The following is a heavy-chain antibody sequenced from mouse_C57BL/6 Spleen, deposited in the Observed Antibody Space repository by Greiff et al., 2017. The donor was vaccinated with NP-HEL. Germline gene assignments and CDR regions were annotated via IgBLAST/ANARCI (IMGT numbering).Heavy chain of an antibody. Sequence: VQLQQSGAELVRPGASVKLSCTASGFNITDDYMHWVKQRPEQGLEWIGGIDPENGDTEYASKFQGKATITADTSSNTAYLQLSSLTSEDTAVYYCTTDYYGSSLFAYWGQGTLVTVSA. V-gene: IGHV14-4*01. J-gene: IGHJ3*01. CDR2: IDPENGDT. CDR1: GFNITDDY. CDR3: TTDYYGSSLFAY. D-gene: IGHD1-1*01.